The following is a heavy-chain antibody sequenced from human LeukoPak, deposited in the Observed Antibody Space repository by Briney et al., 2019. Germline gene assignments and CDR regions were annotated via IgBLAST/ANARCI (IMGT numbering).Heavy chain of an antibody. CDR2: IYTSGST. Sequence: SETLSLTCTVSGYSISSGYYWGWIRQPAGKGLEWIGRIYTSGSTNYNPSLKSRVTISVDTSKNQFSLKLSSVTAADTAVYYCASGARLLWFGELWNWGQGTLVTVSS. V-gene: IGHV4-61*02. CDR3: ASGARLLWFGELWN. D-gene: IGHD3-10*01. CDR1: GYSISSGYY. J-gene: IGHJ4*02.